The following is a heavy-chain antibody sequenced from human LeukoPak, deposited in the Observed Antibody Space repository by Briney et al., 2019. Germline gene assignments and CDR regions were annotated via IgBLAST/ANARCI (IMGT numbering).Heavy chain of an antibody. CDR2: INSNSGGT. V-gene: IGHV1-2*06. D-gene: IGHD3-22*01. CDR1: GYTFTGYY. Sequence: ASVKVSCKASGYTFTGYYMHWVRQTPGQGLEWMGRINSNSGGTNYAQKFQGRVTMTRDTSISTAYMELSRLRSDDTAVYYCARVGTYYYDSSGYYPLTDFDYWGQGTLVTVSS. J-gene: IGHJ4*02. CDR3: ARVGTYYYDSSGYYPLTDFDY.